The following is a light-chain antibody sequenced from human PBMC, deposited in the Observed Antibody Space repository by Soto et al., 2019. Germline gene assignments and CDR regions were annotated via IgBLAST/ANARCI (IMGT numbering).Light chain of an antibody. CDR2: DVS. V-gene: IGLV2-14*01. CDR1: SSDVGGYNY. Sequence: QSALTQPASVSGSPGQSITISCTGTSSDVGGYNYVSWYQQYPGKAPEHMMYDVSDRPSGVSNRFSGYKSGNTASLTISGLQAEDEADYYCSSYTSSSPYVVGTGTKLTVL. CDR3: SSYTSSSPYV. J-gene: IGLJ1*01.